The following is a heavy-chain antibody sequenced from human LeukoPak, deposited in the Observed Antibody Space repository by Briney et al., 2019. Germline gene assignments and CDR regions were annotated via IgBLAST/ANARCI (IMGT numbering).Heavy chain of an antibody. CDR2: INPNSGGT. J-gene: IGHJ3*02. V-gene: IGHV1-2*02. CDR3: ARDRARYYDSSGNDAFDI. D-gene: IGHD3-22*01. Sequence: GASVKVSCKASGYTFTGYYMHWVRQAPGQGLEWMGWINPNSGGTNYALKFQGRVTMTRDTSISTAYMELSRLRSDDTAVYYCARDRARYYDSSGNDAFDIWGQGTMVTVSS. CDR1: GYTFTGYY.